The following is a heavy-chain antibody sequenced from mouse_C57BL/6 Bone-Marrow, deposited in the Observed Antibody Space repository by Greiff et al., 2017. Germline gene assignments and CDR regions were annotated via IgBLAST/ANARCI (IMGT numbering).Heavy chain of an antibody. CDR3: TGLRDYFCY. Sequence: QVQLQQSGAELVRPGASVTLSCKASGYTFTDYEMHWVKQTPVHGLEWIGAIDPETGGTAYNQKFKGKAILTADKSSSTAYMELSSLTSEDSAVYYCTGLRDYFCYWGEGTTLTVSA. CDR1: GYTFTDYE. J-gene: IGHJ2*01. CDR2: IDPETGGT. V-gene: IGHV1-15*01.